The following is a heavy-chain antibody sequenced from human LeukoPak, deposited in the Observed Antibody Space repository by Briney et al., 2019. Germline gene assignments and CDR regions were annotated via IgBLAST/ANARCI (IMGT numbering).Heavy chain of an antibody. V-gene: IGHV4-39*07. CDR1: GGFISSSSYY. J-gene: IGHJ6*03. Sequence: SETLSLTCTVSGGFISSSSYYWGWIRQPPGKGLEWIGSIYYSGSTYYNPPLKSRVTISVDTSKNQFSLKLSSVTAADTALYYCARDSLLPSAMGYYYMDVWGKGTTLTVSS. CDR3: ARDSLLPSAMGYYYMDV. CDR2: IYYSGST. D-gene: IGHD2-2*01.